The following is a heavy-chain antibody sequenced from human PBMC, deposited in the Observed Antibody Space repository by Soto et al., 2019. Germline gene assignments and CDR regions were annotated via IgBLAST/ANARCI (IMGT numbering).Heavy chain of an antibody. D-gene: IGHD4-17*01. CDR3: ATESGSTYGYFDY. CDR1: GGSVTSDEDY. V-gene: IGHV4-30-4*01. Sequence: SETLSLTCTVSGGSVTSDEDYWSWIRQSPGKGLEWIGYISNSGSTGYNPSLKARLSMSVDRSKNQFTLRLTSVTAADTAVYFCATESGSTYGYFDYWGQGTLVTVSS. J-gene: IGHJ4*02. CDR2: ISNSGST.